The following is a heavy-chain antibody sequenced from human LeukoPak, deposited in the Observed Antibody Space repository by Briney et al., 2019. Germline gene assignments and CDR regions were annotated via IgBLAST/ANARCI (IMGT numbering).Heavy chain of an antibody. D-gene: IGHD6-19*01. CDR1: GGSISSGGYY. CDR2: FYYSGST. V-gene: IGHV4-61*08. CDR3: ARDGSSGWYYFDF. J-gene: IGHJ4*02. Sequence: SQTLSLTCTVSGGSISSGGYYWSWIRQPPGKGLEWIGYFYYSGSTNYNPSLKSRVTLSVDTSKNQFSLELSSVTAADTAVYYCARDGSSGWYYFDFWGQGTLVTVSS.